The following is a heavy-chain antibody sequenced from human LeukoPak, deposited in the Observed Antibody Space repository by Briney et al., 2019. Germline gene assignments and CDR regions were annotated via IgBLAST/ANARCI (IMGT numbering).Heavy chain of an antibody. D-gene: IGHD6-6*01. CDR2: ISGTGGFT. V-gene: IGHV3-23*01. CDR3: AKALLSSAARYFDS. Sequence: GGSLRLSCAASGFDFSSYAMTWVRQAPGKGLEWLSTISGTGGFTYYADSVQGRFTISRDNSKNTLDLQMHSLRAEDTALYYRAKALLSSAARYFDSWGQGTLVTVSP. CDR1: GFDFSSYA. J-gene: IGHJ4*02.